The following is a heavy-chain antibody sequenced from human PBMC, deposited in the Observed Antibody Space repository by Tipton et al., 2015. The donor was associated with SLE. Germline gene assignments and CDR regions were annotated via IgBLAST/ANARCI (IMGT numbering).Heavy chain of an antibody. Sequence: SLRLSCVGSGFNFLSYAMSWVRQAPGKGLEWVSTIGSSGSSTYYADSVKGRFTISRANSRNTLYLEMGSLRGEDTAVYYCAKDRKVTTFDYYYGMDVWGQGTTVTVSS. J-gene: IGHJ6*02. CDR2: IGSSGSST. V-gene: IGHV3-23*01. CDR3: AKDRKVTTFDYYYGMDV. CDR1: GFNFLSYA. D-gene: IGHD4-17*01.